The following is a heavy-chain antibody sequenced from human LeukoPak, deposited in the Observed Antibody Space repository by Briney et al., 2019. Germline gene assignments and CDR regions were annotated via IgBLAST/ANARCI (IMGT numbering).Heavy chain of an antibody. CDR1: GYTFTSYY. CDR3: ARDKQLDWAHYYYYYMDV. D-gene: IGHD1-1*01. J-gene: IGHJ6*03. Sequence: GASVKVSCKASGYTFTSYYMHWVRQAPGQGLEWMGIINPIAGTTSYAQKFQGRVTVTRDTSTSTVYMELSRLRSDDTAVYYGARDKQLDWAHYYYYYMDVWGKGTTVTVSS. V-gene: IGHV1-46*01. CDR2: INPIAGTT.